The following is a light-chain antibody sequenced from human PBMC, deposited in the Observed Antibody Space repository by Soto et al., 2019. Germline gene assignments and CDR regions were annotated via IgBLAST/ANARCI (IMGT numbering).Light chain of an antibody. J-gene: IGKJ1*01. CDR2: DAS. V-gene: IGKV3-20*01. CDR1: QSVSSNY. CDR3: QQYGSSPRT. Sequence: ENVLTQSPGTLSLSPGERATLSCRASQSVSSNYLAWYQQKPGQAPRLLIYDASSRATGIPDRFSGSGSGTDFTLTISRLEPEDFAVYFCQQYGSSPRTFGQGTKVDIK.